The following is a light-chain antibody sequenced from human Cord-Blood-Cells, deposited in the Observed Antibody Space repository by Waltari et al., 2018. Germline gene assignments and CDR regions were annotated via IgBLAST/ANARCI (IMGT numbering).Light chain of an antibody. V-gene: IGKV1-5*01. CDR3: QQYNSYPYT. CDR1: QSISSW. Sequence: DIQLPQSPSTLSASVADRVTITCRASQSISSWLAWYQQKPVKAPKLLIYDASSLESGVPSRFSGSVSWTEVTLTISSLQPDDFATYYCQQYNSYPYTFGQGTKLEIK. J-gene: IGKJ2*01. CDR2: DAS.